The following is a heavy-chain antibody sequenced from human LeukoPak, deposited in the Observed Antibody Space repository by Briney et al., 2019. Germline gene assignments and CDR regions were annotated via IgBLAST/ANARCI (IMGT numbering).Heavy chain of an antibody. J-gene: IGHJ6*03. CDR2: INSDGSST. D-gene: IGHD3-3*01. V-gene: IGHV3-74*01. CDR1: GFTFSSYW. CDR3: ARCITIFGVVYYYYMDV. Sequence: GGSLRLSRAASGFTFSSYWMHWVRQAPGKGLVWVSRINSDGSSTSYADSVKGRFTISRDNAKNTLYLQMNSLRAEDTAVYYCARCITIFGVVYYYYMDVWGKGTTVTVSS.